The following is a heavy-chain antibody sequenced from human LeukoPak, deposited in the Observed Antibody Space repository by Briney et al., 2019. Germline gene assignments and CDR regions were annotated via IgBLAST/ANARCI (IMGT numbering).Heavy chain of an antibody. V-gene: IGHV4-59*01. D-gene: IGHD4-17*01. CDR2: IYYSGST. CDR3: ARGDNTVTGNIYFDY. CDR1: GGSFSGYY. J-gene: IGHJ4*02. Sequence: SETLSLTCAVYGGSFSGYYWSWIRQPPGKGLEWIGYIYYSGSTNYNPSLKSRVTISVDTSKNQFSLKLSSVTAADTAVYYCARGDNTVTGNIYFDYWGQGTLVTVSS.